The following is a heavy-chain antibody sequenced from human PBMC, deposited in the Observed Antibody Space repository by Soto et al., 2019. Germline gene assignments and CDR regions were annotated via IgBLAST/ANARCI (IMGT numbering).Heavy chain of an antibody. J-gene: IGHJ4*02. CDR2: IYSGGDT. Sequence: EVQMVESGGGLVQPGGSLRLSCAASGFSVNNNYMSWVRQAPGKGLEWVSVIYSGGDTYYADSVKGRFTASRDNSKNTLYLPMNSLRAEDTAVYYCARDTHSGHRADYWGQGTLVTVSS. CDR1: GFSVNNNY. CDR3: ARDTHSGHRADY. V-gene: IGHV3-66*01. D-gene: IGHD3-10*01.